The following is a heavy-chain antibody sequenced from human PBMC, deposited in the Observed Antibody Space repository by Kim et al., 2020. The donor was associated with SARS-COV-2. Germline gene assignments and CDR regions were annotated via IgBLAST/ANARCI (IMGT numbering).Heavy chain of an antibody. Sequence: GGSLRLSCVGSGFSITTYTMTWVRQAPGKGLEWVSSITGASDYMYYVDSVKGRFTVSRDNAKNSVFLELNSLTAEDTAVYYCARDGRGSADYYYAMDVWGQGTTVTVSS. V-gene: IGHV3-21*01. CDR3: ARDGRGSADYYYAMDV. J-gene: IGHJ6*02. CDR2: ITGASDYM. D-gene: IGHD1-26*01. CDR1: GFSITTYT.